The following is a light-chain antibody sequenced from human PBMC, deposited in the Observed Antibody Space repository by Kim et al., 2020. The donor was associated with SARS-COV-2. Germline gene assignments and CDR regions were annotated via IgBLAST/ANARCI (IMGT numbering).Light chain of an antibody. J-gene: IGKJ1*01. CDR2: GTF. V-gene: IGKV3-15*01. CDR3: QQYNNWPWT. CDR1: QSVSST. Sequence: VSPGERATLSCTASQSVSSTLAWYQQKPGQAPRLLIYGTFTRATDIPDRFSGSGSGTEFTLTISSLQSEDFAVYYCQQYNNWPWTFGQGTKVDIK.